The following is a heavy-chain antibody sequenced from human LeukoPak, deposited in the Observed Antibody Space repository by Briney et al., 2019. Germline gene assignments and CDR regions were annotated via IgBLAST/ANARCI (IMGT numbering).Heavy chain of an antibody. J-gene: IGHJ4*02. CDR1: GFTFNNYA. Sequence: GGSLRLSCAASGFTFNNYAVNWVRQAPGKGLEWVSGISGSGDSTYYADSVRGRFTISRDNGKNSLSLEMNSLRTEDTALYYCAKDSNTGGYSFGSWGQGTLVTVTS. CDR2: ISGSGDST. D-gene: IGHD5-12*01. V-gene: IGHV3-23*01. CDR3: AKDSNTGGYSFGS.